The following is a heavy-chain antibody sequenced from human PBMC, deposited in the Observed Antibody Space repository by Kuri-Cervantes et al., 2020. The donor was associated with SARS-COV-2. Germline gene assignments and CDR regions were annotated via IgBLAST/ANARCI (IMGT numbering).Heavy chain of an antibody. D-gene: IGHD2-15*01. J-gene: IGHJ6*02. CDR3: ARSSGQIFYYYGMDV. Sequence: GGSLRLSCSASGFTFSSYAMHWVRQAPGKGLEWVAVIWYDGSNKYYADSVKGRFTISRDNSKNTLYLQMNSLRAEDTAVYYCARSSGQIFYYYGMDVWGQGTTVTVSS. CDR2: IWYDGSNK. V-gene: IGHV3-33*08. CDR1: GFTFSSYA.